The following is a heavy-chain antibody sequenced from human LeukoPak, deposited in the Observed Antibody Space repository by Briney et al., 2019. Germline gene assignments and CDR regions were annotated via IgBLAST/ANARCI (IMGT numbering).Heavy chain of an antibody. CDR2: ISSSRTYI. CDR3: ARPGVGAIPFEY. D-gene: IGHD1-26*01. V-gene: IGHV3-21*01. J-gene: IGHJ4*02. Sequence: PGGSLRLSCAASEFTLSSYSMNWVSQAPGDGLEWVSTISSSRTYISYADSVKGRLTISRDNAKESIYLQMNSLRAEDTAVYYCARPGVGAIPFEYWGQGTLVTVSS. CDR1: EFTLSSYS.